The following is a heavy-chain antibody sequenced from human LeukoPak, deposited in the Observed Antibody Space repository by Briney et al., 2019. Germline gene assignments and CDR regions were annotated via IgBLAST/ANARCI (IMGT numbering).Heavy chain of an antibody. J-gene: IGHJ3*02. Sequence: SVKVSCKASGGTFSSYAISWVRQAPGQGLEWMGGIIPIFGTANYAQKFQGRVTITADKSTSTAYMELSSLRSEDTAVYYCARDRGSSVYSSSWYYAFDIWGQGTMVTVSS. CDR1: GGTFSSYA. D-gene: IGHD6-13*01. CDR3: ARDRGSSVYSSSWYYAFDI. V-gene: IGHV1-69*06. CDR2: IIPIFGTA.